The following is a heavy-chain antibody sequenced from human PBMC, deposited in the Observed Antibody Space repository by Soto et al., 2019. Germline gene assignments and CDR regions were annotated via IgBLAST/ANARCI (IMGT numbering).Heavy chain of an antibody. CDR2: IRNPGYGGTT. Sequence: GGSLRLSCTTSGFSFGAYAMTWVRQAPGKGREWVGFIRNPGYGGTTEYATSVKGRFIISRDDSMSSAYLQLNSLKVDDSAVYYCVRGSFGYYGPWGQGTLVTVSS. CDR3: VRGSFGYYGP. D-gene: IGHD3-22*01. CDR1: GFSFGAYA. V-gene: IGHV3-49*04. J-gene: IGHJ5*02.